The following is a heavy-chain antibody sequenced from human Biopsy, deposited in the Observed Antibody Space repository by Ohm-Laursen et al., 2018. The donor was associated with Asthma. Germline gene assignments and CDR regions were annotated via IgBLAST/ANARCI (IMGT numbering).Heavy chain of an antibody. Sequence: SQTLSLTCSLSSGSGGYMRSGNYYWGWIRQPPGKGLEWIGSIYYSGTTYYNPSLESPVTVSADTSKIQFSLKPTSATAADTAVYYCVRGSSSWHHGPFHYYYGLDVWGQGTTATVSS. J-gene: IGHJ6*02. CDR3: VRGSSSWHHGPFHYYYGLDV. CDR2: IYYSGTT. V-gene: IGHV4-39*01. D-gene: IGHD6-13*01. CDR1: SGSGGYMRSGNYY.